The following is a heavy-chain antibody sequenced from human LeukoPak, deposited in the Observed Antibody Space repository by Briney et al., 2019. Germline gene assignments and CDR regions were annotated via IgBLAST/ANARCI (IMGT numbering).Heavy chain of an antibody. J-gene: IGHJ4*02. CDR3: AREGGYSGYDLDY. CDR1: GFTFSSYE. D-gene: IGHD5-12*01. V-gene: IGHV3-48*03. Sequence: PGGSLRLSCAASGFTFSSYEMNWVRQAPGKGLEWVSYISSSGSTIYYADSVKGRFTISRDNAKNSLYLQMNSLRAEDTAVYYCAREGGYSGYDLDYWGQGTLVTVSS. CDR2: ISSSGSTI.